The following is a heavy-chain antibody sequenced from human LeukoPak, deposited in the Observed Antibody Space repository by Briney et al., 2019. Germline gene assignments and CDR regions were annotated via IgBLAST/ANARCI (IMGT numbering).Heavy chain of an antibody. V-gene: IGHV3-21*01. D-gene: IGHD1-1*01. CDR1: GFTFSSYS. Sequence: GGSLRLSCAASGFTFSSYSMNWVRQAPGKGLEWVSSISSSSNIYYADSVKGRFTISRDNAKNSLYLQMNSLRVEDTAVYYCARCTTGRTFGSLREIKRSREIDYWGQGTLVTVSS. J-gene: IGHJ4*02. CDR2: ISSSSNI. CDR3: ARCTTGRTFGSLREIKRSREIDY.